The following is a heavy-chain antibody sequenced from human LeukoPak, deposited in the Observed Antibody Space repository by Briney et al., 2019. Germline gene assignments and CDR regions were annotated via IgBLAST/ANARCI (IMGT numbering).Heavy chain of an antibody. D-gene: IGHD6-13*01. CDR2: ISGDGGSA. Sequence: GGSLRLSCAASGFSFSSYAMSWVRQAPGRGLEWVSLISGDGGSADFTDSVKGRFTISRDNSKQTLYLQMNTLGAEDTAVYYCAKSIAAAGSPSFDPWGQGTLVTVSS. V-gene: IGHV3-23*01. CDR1: GFSFSSYA. CDR3: AKSIAAAGSPSFDP. J-gene: IGHJ5*02.